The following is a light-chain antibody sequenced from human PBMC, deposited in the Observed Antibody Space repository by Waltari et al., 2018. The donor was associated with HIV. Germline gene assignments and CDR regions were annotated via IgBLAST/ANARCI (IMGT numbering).Light chain of an antibody. CDR1: SSDVGSYNV. J-gene: IGLJ3*02. Sequence: QSALTQPASVSGSPGQSITISCTGTSSDVGSYNVVSWYQQHPGKAPKLMIYEDNKRPSGVSNLFSGSKSGNTASLTISGLQAEDEADYYCCSYTGSTTWVFGGGTKLTVL. CDR3: CSYTGSTTWV. CDR2: EDN. V-gene: IGLV2-23*01.